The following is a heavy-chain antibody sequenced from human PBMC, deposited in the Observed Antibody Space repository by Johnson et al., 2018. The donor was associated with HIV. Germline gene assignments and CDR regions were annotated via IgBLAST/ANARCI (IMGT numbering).Heavy chain of an antibody. D-gene: IGHD2-2*01. CDR3: ARRIRDIVVVPAADDAFDI. CDR1: GFTVSSNY. Sequence: QVQLVESGGGLVQPGGSLRLSCAASGFTVSSNYMSWVRQAPGKGLEWVSVIYSSGSTIYYADSVKGRFTISRDNAKNSLYLQMNSLRVEDTAVYYCARRIRDIVVVPAADDAFDIWGQGTMVTVSS. CDR2: IYSSGSTI. V-gene: IGHV3-11*04. J-gene: IGHJ3*02.